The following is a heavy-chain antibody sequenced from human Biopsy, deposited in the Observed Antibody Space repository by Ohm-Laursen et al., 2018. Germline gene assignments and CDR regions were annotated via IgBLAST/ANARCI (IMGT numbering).Heavy chain of an antibody. J-gene: IGHJ6*02. V-gene: IGHV4-59*01. D-gene: IGHD2/OR15-2a*01. CDR2: IYYSGSA. Sequence: TLSLTCSVSGGSISSDYWSWIRQTPGKGLEWIGYIYYSGSANYNPSLKSRVTISVDTSKNQFSLRLNSVTAADTAVYYCARATNSTGWPYYYFYGMDVWGQGTTVTVSS. CDR3: ARATNSTGWPYYYFYGMDV. CDR1: GGSISSDY.